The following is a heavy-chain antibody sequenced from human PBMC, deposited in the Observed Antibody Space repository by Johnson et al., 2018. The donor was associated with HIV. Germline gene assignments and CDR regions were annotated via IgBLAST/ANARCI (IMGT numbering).Heavy chain of an antibody. CDR2: ISYDGSNK. CDR3: ANRPSVGYRLGAFDI. D-gene: IGHD1-1*01. V-gene: IGHV3-30*18. Sequence: QVQLVESGGGVVQPGRSLRLSCAASGFTFSSYGMHWVRRAPGKGLEWVAVISYDGSNKYYADSVKGRFTIARDNSRKTLYLQMNSLRAEDKAVYYCANRPSVGYRLGAFDIWGRETMVTVS. CDR1: GFTFSSYG. J-gene: IGHJ3*02.